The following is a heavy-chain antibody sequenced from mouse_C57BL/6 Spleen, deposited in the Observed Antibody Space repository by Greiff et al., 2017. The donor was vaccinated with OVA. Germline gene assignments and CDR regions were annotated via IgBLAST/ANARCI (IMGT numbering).Heavy chain of an antibody. J-gene: IGHJ1*03. V-gene: IGHV1-31*01. CDR3: ARRGYGSSYGWYFDV. D-gene: IGHD1-1*01. CDR1: GYSFTGYY. CDR2: IYPYNGVS. Sequence: EVQLQQSGPELVKPGASVKISCKASGYSFTGYYMHWVKQSHGNILDWIGYIYPYNGVSSYNQKFKGKATLTVDKSFSTAYMELRSLTSEDSAVYYCARRGYGSSYGWYFDVWGTGTTVTVSS.